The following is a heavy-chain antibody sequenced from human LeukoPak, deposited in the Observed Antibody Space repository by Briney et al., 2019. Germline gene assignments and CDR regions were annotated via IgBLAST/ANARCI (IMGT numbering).Heavy chain of an antibody. V-gene: IGHV4-59*01. CDR1: GGSFSGYY. J-gene: IGHJ4*02. Sequence: SETLSLTCAVYGGSFSGYYWSWIRQPPGKGLEWIGYIYYSGSTNYNPSLKSRVTISVDTSKNQFPLKLSSVTAADTAVYYCAREQEGVYFDYWGQGTLVTVSS. CDR2: IYYSGST. D-gene: IGHD3-16*01. CDR3: AREQEGVYFDY.